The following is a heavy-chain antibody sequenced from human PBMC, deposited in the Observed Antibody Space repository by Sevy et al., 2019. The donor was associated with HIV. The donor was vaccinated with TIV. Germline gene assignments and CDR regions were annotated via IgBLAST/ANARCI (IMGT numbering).Heavy chain of an antibody. Sequence: GGSLRLSCAASEFIFSKFALSWVRQAPGRGLEWVSAVSGNDGSTYYAASVKGRFTISRDISENMLYLQMNSLSAEDTAVYYCAKDFSYGGNSWNFDFWGQGTLVTVSS. CDR3: AKDFSYGGNSWNFDF. D-gene: IGHD4-17*01. J-gene: IGHJ4*02. CDR2: VSGNDGST. V-gene: IGHV3-23*01. CDR1: EFIFSKFA.